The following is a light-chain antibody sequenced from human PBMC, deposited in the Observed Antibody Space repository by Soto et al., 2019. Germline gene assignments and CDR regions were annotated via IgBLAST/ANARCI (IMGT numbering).Light chain of an antibody. V-gene: IGKV1-5*03. CDR2: KAS. CDR1: QSISSW. CDR3: QQYNSYPLT. J-gene: IGKJ4*01. Sequence: DIQMTQSPSTLSASVGDRVTITCRASQSISSWLAWYQQKPGKAPKLLIYKASTLESGVPSRFSGSGSGTEFTLTISNLQPDDFATYYCQQYNSYPLTFGGGTKVEIK.